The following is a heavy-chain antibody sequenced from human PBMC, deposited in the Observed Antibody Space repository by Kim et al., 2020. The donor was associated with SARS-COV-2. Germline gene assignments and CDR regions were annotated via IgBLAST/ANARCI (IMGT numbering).Heavy chain of an antibody. CDR2: IIPIFGTA. Sequence: SVKVSCKASGGTFSSYAISWVRQAPGQGLEWMGGIIPIFGTANYAQKFQGRVTITADESTSTAYMELSSLRSEDTAVYYCASTGLVGDFSLFPFGFDPWGQGTLVTVSS. CDR1: GGTFSSYA. V-gene: IGHV1-69*13. CDR3: ASTGLVGDFSLFPFGFDP. J-gene: IGHJ5*02. D-gene: IGHD3-10*01.